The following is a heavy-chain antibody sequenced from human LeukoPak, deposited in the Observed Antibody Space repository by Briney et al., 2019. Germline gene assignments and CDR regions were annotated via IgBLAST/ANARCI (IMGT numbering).Heavy chain of an antibody. CDR1: GGSLSGYY. CDR2: INHTGST. D-gene: IGHD3-10*01. J-gene: IGHJ5*02. V-gene: IGHV4-34*01. CDR3: ARRDGSPWALWFGPFDP. Sequence: PSETLSLTCAVYGGSLSGYYCSWIRQSPGRGLEWIGEINHTGSTNNNPSLKSQVTISEDTSKNQFSLKLTSVTAADTAVYYGARRDGSPWALWFGPFDPWGQGTLVTVSS.